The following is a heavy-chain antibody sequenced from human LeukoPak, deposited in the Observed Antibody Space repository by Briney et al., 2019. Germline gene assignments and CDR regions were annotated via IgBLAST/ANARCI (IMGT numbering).Heavy chain of an antibody. D-gene: IGHD6-13*01. CDR1: GFTFSSYS. CDR3: ARAAEAAAGTFDY. V-gene: IGHV3-21*01. J-gene: IGHJ4*02. Sequence: GSLRLSCAASGFTFSSYSMNWVRQAPGKGLEWVSSISSSSSYIYYADSVKGRFTISRDNAKNSLYLQMNSLRAEDTAVYYCARAAEAAAGTFDYWGQGTLVTVSS. CDR2: ISSSSSYI.